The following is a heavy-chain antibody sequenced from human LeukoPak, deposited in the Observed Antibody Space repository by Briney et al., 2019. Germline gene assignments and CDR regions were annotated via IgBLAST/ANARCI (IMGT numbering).Heavy chain of an antibody. CDR1: GYSFTSYW. D-gene: IGHD3-3*01. V-gene: IGHV5-51*01. CDR3: ATYGVWSGYSSLLY. J-gene: IGHJ4*02. CDR2: IYPGDSDT. Sequence: GVSLKISCKGSGYSFTSYWIGWVRQMPGKGLEWVGIIYPGDSDTRYSPSFQAQVTISADRSISTAYLQWSSLKASDTAMYYCATYGVWSGYSSLLYWGQGTLVTVSS.